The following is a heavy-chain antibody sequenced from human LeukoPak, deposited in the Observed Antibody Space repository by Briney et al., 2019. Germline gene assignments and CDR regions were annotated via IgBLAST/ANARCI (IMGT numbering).Heavy chain of an antibody. V-gene: IGHV7-4-1*02. CDR3: ARGFGSGWYGSYYYYYMDV. CDR2: INTNTGNP. CDR1: GYTFTSYA. Sequence: ASVKVSCKASGYTFTSYAMNWVRQAPGQGLEWMGWINTNTGNPTYAQGFTGRFVFSLDTSVSTAYLQISSLKAEDTAVYYCARGFGSGWYGSYYYYYMDVWGKGTTVTVSS. D-gene: IGHD6-13*01. J-gene: IGHJ6*03.